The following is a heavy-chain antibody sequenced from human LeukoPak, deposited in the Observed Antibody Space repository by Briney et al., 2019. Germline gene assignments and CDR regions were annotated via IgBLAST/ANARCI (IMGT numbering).Heavy chain of an antibody. V-gene: IGHV1-69*13. CDR1: GGAFSSYA. D-gene: IGHD5-12*01. CDR2: IIPIFGTA. J-gene: IGHJ4*02. CDR3: ASFYPYGGYEDY. Sequence: SVKVSCKASGGAFSSYAISWVRQAPGQGLEWMGGIIPIFGTANYAQKFQGRVAITADESTSTACMELSSLRSEDTAVYYCASFYPYGGYEDYWGQGTLVTVSS.